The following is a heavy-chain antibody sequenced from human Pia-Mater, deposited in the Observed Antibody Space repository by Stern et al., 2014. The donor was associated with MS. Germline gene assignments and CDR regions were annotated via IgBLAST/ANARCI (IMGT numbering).Heavy chain of an antibody. J-gene: IGHJ6*02. CDR3: ARSNYCSGGSCYYYYGMDV. CDR2: INPNSGGT. Sequence: QVQLVQSGAEVKKPGASVKVSCKASGYTFTGYYMHWVRQAPGQGLEWMGRINPNSGGTNYAQKFQGRVTMTRAQSISTDYMELSRLRSDDTAVYYCARSNYCSGGSCYYYYGMDVWGQGTTVTVSS. D-gene: IGHD2-15*01. V-gene: IGHV1-2*06. CDR1: GYTFTGYY.